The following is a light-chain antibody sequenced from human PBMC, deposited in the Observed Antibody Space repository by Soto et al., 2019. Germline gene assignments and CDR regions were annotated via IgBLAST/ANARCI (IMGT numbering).Light chain of an antibody. CDR1: QSISSK. J-gene: IGKJ1*01. V-gene: IGKV3-15*01. CDR2: GAS. Sequence: EIVMTQSPVTLSVSPGERATLSCRASQSISSKLIWYQQKPGQAPRVLIYGASTRATGIPARFSGSGSGTEFTLTISSLQSEDSAAYYCQQNNDWVWTFGQGTKV. CDR3: QQNNDWVWT.